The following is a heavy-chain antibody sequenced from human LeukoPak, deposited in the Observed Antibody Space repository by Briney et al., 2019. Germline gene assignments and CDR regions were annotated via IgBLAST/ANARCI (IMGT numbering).Heavy chain of an antibody. J-gene: IGHJ4*02. D-gene: IGHD4-17*01. Sequence: GGSLRLSCAASGFPVSSNYMRWVRQAAGRGLAWVSVIYSGGSTYYADSVKGRFTISRDNSKNTLYLQMNSLRAEDTAVYYCATTVTTWGVLDYWGQGTLVTVSS. CDR2: IYSGGST. CDR1: GFPVSSNY. CDR3: ATTVTTWGVLDY. V-gene: IGHV3-53*01.